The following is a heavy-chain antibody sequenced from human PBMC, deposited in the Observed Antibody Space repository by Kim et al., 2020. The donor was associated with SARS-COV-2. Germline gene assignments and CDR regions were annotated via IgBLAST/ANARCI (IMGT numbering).Heavy chain of an antibody. Sequence: PQKLQGRVTRTTDTSTSTAYMGLRSLRSDDTAVYYCARLRLGRSGLFDYWGQGTLVTVSS. J-gene: IGHJ4*02. V-gene: IGHV1-18*01. CDR3: ARLRLGRSGLFDY. D-gene: IGHD1-26*01.